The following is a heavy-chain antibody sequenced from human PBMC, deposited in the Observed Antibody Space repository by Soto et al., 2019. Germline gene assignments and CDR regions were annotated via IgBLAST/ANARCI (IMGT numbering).Heavy chain of an antibody. CDR3: AMEGSGPGWT. J-gene: IGHJ5*02. CDR2: TRNKPNSYTT. D-gene: IGHD3-10*01. Sequence: WKRQAPGKGLEWVGRTRNKPNSYTTEYAASVRGRFTISSDDSKNSLYLQMNSLKTEDTAVYYCAMEGSGPGWTWGQGTLVTVSS. V-gene: IGHV3-72*01.